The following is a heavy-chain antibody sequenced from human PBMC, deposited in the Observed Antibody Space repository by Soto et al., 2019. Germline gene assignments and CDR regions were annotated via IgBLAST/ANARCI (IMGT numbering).Heavy chain of an antibody. Sequence: QVQLVESGGGVVQPGRSLRLSCAASGFTFSSYGMHWVRQAPGKGLEWVAVISYDGSNKYYADSVKGRFTISRDNSKNTLYLQMDSLSAEDAAVYYCAQSLVATGTGDFQHWGQGTLVTGSP. CDR2: ISYDGSNK. D-gene: IGHD5-12*01. V-gene: IGHV3-30*18. CDR3: AQSLVATGTGDFQH. CDR1: GFTFSSYG. J-gene: IGHJ1*01.